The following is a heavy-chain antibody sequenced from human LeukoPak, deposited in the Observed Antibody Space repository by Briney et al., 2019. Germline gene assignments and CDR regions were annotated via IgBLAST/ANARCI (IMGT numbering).Heavy chain of an antibody. V-gene: IGHV3-23*01. CDR1: GFTFSSYA. CDR2: ISGSGGST. CDR3: AKDQYYDYVWGSYRPRAFDI. J-gene: IGHJ3*02. Sequence: PGGSLRLSCAASGFTFSSYAMSWVRQAPGKGLEWVSAISGSGGSTYYADSVKGRFTISRDNSKNTLYLQMNSLRAEDTAVYYCAKDQYYDYVWGSYRPRAFDIWGQGTMVTVSS. D-gene: IGHD3-16*02.